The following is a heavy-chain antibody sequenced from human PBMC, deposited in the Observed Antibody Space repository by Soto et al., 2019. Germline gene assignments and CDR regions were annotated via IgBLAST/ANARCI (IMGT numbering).Heavy chain of an antibody. Sequence: SETLSLTCTVSGGSISSNSYYWGWIRQPPGMGLECIGWIYCSGSTYYNPSLTSRVTISVDTSKIQSSLKLSSVSAADTAVYDCARQLDSRFDYWGQGTLVTVSS. V-gene: IGHV4-39*01. CDR1: GGSISSNSYY. CDR3: ARQLDSRFDY. J-gene: IGHJ4*02. D-gene: IGHD6-13*01. CDR2: IYCSGST.